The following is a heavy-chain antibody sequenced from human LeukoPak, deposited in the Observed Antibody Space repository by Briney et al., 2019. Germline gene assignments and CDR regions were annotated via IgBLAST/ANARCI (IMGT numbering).Heavy chain of an antibody. D-gene: IGHD5-18*01. CDR3: ARAEDSQYYFDY. J-gene: IGHJ4*02. Sequence: GASVKVSCKASGGTFSSYAISWVRQAPGQGLEWMGRIIPILGIANYAQEFQGRVTITADKSTSTAYMELSSLRSEDTAVYYCARAEDSQYYFDYWGQGTLVTVSS. CDR1: GGTFSSYA. CDR2: IIPILGIA. V-gene: IGHV1-69*04.